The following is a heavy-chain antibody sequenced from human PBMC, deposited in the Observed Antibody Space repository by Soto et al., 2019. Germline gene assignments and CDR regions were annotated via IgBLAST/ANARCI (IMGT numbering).Heavy chain of an antibody. CDR2: IKSKSDGETI. J-gene: IGHJ4*02. V-gene: IGHV3-15*01. D-gene: IGHD5-18*01. Sequence: GGSLRLSCAASGFPFSNAWMFWVRQVPGKGLEWVGRIKSKSDGETIDYAAPVKGRFIISRDDSKKVLYLQMSSLKIEDTAVYYCTTGYSYGLRNRWGQGTLVTVSS. CDR1: GFPFSNAW. CDR3: TTGYSYGLRNR.